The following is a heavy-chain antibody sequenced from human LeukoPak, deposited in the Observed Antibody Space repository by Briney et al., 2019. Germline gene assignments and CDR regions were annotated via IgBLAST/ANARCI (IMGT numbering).Heavy chain of an antibody. CDR3: ARAGTWIQLWLDY. CDR1: GYTFTGYY. CDR2: INPNSGDT. J-gene: IGHJ4*02. V-gene: IGHV1-2*02. D-gene: IGHD5-18*01. Sequence: ASVKVSCKASGYTFTGYYMHWVRQAPGQGLEWMGWINPNSGDTNYAQKFQGRVTMTRDTSISTAYMELSRLRSDDTAVYYCARAGTWIQLWLDYWGQGTLVTVSS.